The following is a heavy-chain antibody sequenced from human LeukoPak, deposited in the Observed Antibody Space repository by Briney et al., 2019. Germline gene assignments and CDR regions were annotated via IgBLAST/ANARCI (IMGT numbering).Heavy chain of an antibody. CDR3: ARDYRVIYGPEGFDP. CDR2: ISDSGGST. D-gene: IGHD2/OR15-2a*01. Sequence: SGGSLRLSCAASGFTFSNYDMSWVRQAPGKGLEWVSSISDSGGSTYYADSVKGRFTISRDNSKNTLYLQMTNLRAADTAVYYCARDYRVIYGPEGFDPWGQGTLVTVSS. CDR1: GFTFSNYD. V-gene: IGHV3-23*01. J-gene: IGHJ5*02.